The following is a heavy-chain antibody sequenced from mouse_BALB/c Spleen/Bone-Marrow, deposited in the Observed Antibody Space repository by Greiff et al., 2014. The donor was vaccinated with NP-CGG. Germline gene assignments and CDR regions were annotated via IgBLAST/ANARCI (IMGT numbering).Heavy chain of an antibody. V-gene: IGHV14-3*02. CDR2: IYPGDGNT. D-gene: IGHD2-1*01. J-gene: IGHJ4*01. Sequence: VHVKQSGAELVKPGASVKLSCTASGFNIKDTYMHWVKQRPEQGLEWIGRIYPGDGNTKYDPKFQGKATLTADKSSNTAYLQLSSLTSEDTAVYYCARYGNYCYAMDYWGQGTSVTVSS. CDR1: GFNIKDTY. CDR3: ARYGNYCYAMDY.